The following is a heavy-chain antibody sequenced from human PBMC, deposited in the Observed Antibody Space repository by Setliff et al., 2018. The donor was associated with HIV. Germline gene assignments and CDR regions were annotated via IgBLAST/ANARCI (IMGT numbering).Heavy chain of an antibody. CDR2: IGSSGSAI. V-gene: IGHV3-48*03. Sequence: GGSLRLSCAASGFTFSNYEMNWVRQAPGKGLEWISYIGSSGSAIYYADSVKGRFTISRDNAKSSLYLQMNSLRAKDTAVYYCARTVRREFRTNVGDHYYFYMDVWGKGTTVTVSS. CDR1: GFTFSNYE. CDR3: ARTVRREFRTNVGDHYYFYMDV. J-gene: IGHJ6*03. D-gene: IGHD3-3*01.